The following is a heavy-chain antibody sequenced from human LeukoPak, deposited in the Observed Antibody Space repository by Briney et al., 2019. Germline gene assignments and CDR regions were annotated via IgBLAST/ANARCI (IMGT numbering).Heavy chain of an antibody. J-gene: IGHJ1*01. D-gene: IGHD4-23*01. CDR1: GGSINSYY. CDR3: ARHDYGGDFDPPYFQH. CDR2: IYYSGSA. Sequence: SETLSLTCTVSGGSINSYYWSWIRQPPGKGLEWIGYIYYSGSAIYNPSLKSRVTISVDTSKNQFSLKLSSVTAADTAVYYCARHDYGGDFDPPYFQHWGQGTLVTVSS. V-gene: IGHV4-59*08.